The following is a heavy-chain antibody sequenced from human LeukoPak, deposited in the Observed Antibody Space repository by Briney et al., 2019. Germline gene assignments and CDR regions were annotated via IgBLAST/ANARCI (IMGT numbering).Heavy chain of an antibody. CDR1: GLTFSDYY. V-gene: IGHV4-59*12. D-gene: IGHD4-17*01. CDR3: ARDYNRYDFYGDYRYLQH. J-gene: IGHJ1*01. CDR2: IYHSGST. Sequence: PGGSLRLSCAASGLTFSDYYMSWIRQAPGKGLEWIGCIYHSGSTYYYPSLKRRVAISVDTSKNQFSLNLSSVTAADAAVYHCARDYNRYDFYGDYRYLQHWGQSTLVTVSS.